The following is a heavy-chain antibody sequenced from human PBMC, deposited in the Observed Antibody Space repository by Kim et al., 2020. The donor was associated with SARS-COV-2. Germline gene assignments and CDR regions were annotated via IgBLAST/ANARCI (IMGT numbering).Heavy chain of an antibody. V-gene: IGHV3-7*03. J-gene: IGHJ4*02. CDR2: IKQDGSEK. D-gene: IGHD6-6*01. Sequence: GGSLRLSCAASGFTFSSYWMSWVRQAPGKGLEWVANIKQDGSEKYYVDSVKGRFTISRDNAKNSLYLQMNSLRAEDTAVYYCARDSVAAPRPRGYGYWGQGTLVTVSS. CDR1: GFTFSSYW. CDR3: ARDSVAAPRPRGYGY.